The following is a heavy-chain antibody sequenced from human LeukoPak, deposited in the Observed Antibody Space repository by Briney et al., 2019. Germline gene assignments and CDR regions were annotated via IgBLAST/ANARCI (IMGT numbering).Heavy chain of an antibody. Sequence: GGSLRLSCAASGFTVSSNYMSWVRQAPGKGLEWVSVIYSGGSTYYADSVKGRFTISRDNSKNTLYLQMNSLRAEDTAVYYCARATLSYDSSGYNDYWGQGTLVTVSS. J-gene: IGHJ4*02. CDR3: ARATLSYDSSGYNDY. CDR1: GFTVSSNY. CDR2: IYSGGST. D-gene: IGHD3-22*01. V-gene: IGHV3-53*01.